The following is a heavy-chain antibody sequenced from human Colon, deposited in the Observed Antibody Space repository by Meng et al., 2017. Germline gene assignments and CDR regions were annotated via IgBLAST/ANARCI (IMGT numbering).Heavy chain of an antibody. CDR1: GGSVSSGSHY. Sequence: QVQLQESGPGLVRPSETLSLTCNVSGGSVSSGSHYWSWIRQPPGKGLEFIAYVDYYWNINYNPSLNSRATVSIDTSKTQFSLKVTSVTAADTAVYYCAVGPWELDYWGQGILVTVFS. D-gene: IGHD1-26*01. J-gene: IGHJ4*02. CDR2: VDYYWNI. CDR3: AVGPWELDY. V-gene: IGHV4-61*01.